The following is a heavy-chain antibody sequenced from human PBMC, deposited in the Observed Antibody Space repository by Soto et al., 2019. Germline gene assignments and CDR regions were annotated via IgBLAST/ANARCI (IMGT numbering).Heavy chain of an antibody. D-gene: IGHD4-17*01. CDR2: IHPGDSDT. Sequence: LGESLKISCVGSGFSFSRYTVGWVRQVPGKGLEWMGVIHPGDSDTIYSPSFQGQVTISADRPISTAYLQWSSLKASDTAMYYCTLSYGDSYYYYYGMDVWGQGTTVTVSS. V-gene: IGHV5-51*01. CDR1: GFSFSRYT. J-gene: IGHJ6*02. CDR3: TLSYGDSYYYYYGMDV.